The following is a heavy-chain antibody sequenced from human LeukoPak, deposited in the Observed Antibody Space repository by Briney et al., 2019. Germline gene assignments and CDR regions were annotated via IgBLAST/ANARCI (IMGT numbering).Heavy chain of an antibody. CDR3: ARAYCGGDCSVDY. D-gene: IGHD2-21*02. Sequence: TLSLTCTVSGGSISSGSYYWSWIRQPAGKGLEWIGRIYTSGSTNYNPSLKSRVTISVDTSKNQFSLKLSSVTAADTAVYYCARAYCGGDCSVDYWGQGTLVTVSS. CDR1: GGSISSGSYY. V-gene: IGHV4-61*02. CDR2: IYTSGST. J-gene: IGHJ4*02.